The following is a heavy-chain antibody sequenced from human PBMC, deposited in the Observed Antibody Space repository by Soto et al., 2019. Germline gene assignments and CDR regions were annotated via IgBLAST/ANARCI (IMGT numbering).Heavy chain of an antibody. Sequence: PGGSLRLSCAASGFTFSSYSMNWLRQAPGKRLEWVSSISSSGSYIYYADSVKGRFTISRDNAKNSLYLQMNSLRAEDTAVYYCARKVAARPLYYYYYYMDVWGKGTTVTVSS. CDR3: ARKVAARPLYYYYYYMDV. J-gene: IGHJ6*03. CDR1: GFTFSSYS. D-gene: IGHD6-6*01. CDR2: ISSSGSYI. V-gene: IGHV3-21*01.